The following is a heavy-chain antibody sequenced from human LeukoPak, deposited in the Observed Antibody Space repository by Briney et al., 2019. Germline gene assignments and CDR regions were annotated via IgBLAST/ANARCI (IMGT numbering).Heavy chain of an antibody. CDR3: ARDRVTIFGVANHYSDY. CDR1: GFTFDDYA. CDR2: ISWNSGSI. D-gene: IGHD3-3*01. Sequence: PGGSLRLSCAASGFTFDDYAMHWVRQAPGKGLEWVSGISWNSGSIGYADSVKGRFTISRDNAKNSLYLQMNSLRAEDTAVYYCARDRVTIFGVANHYSDYWGQGTLVTVSS. V-gene: IGHV3-9*01. J-gene: IGHJ4*02.